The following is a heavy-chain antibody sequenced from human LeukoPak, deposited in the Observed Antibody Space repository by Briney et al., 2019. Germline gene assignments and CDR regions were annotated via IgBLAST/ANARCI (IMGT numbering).Heavy chain of an antibody. D-gene: IGHD3-22*01. J-gene: IGHJ3*02. Sequence: GRSLRLSCAASGFTFDDYAMHWVRQAPGKGLEWVSGISWNSGSIGYADSVKGRFTISRDNAKNSLYLQMNSLRAEDMALYYCAKDMGGGYYDSSGYQDAFDIWGQGTMVTVSS. CDR1: GFTFDDYA. CDR2: ISWNSGSI. V-gene: IGHV3-9*03. CDR3: AKDMGGGYYDSSGYQDAFDI.